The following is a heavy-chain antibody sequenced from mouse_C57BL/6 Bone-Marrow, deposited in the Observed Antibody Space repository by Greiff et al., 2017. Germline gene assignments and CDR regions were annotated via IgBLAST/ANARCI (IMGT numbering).Heavy chain of an antibody. CDR2: IDPNSGGT. CDR3: ARSPYPYAMDY. V-gene: IGHV1-72*01. D-gene: IGHD2-10*01. CDR1: GYTFTSYW. J-gene: IGHJ4*01. Sequence: QVQLKQPGAELVKPGASVKLSCKASGYTFTSYWMHWVKQRPGRGLEWIGRIDPNSGGTKYNEKFKSKATLTVDKPSSTAYMQLSSLTSEDSAVYYCARSPYPYAMDYWGQGTSVTVSS.